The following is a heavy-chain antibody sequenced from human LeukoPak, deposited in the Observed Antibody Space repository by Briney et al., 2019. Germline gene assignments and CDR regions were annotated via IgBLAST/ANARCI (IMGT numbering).Heavy chain of an antibody. CDR2: IYSGGNT. CDR1: GFTVSNND. Sequence: TGGSLILSCAASGFTVSNNDMCWVRQAPGKGLEWVSVIYSGGNTNYADSVKGRFITSRDNLKNTLFLQMNSLRAADTAVYYCARAFQYGSGSYPYSLWGQGTLVTVSS. J-gene: IGHJ4*02. V-gene: IGHV3-66*01. CDR3: ARAFQYGSGSYPYSL. D-gene: IGHD3-10*01.